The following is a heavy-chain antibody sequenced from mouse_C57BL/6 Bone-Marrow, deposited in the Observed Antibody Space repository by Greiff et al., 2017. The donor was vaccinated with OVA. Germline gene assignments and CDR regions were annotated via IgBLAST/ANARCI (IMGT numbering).Heavy chain of an antibody. CDR3: ARRVYGNWYFDV. J-gene: IGHJ1*03. V-gene: IGHV5-12*01. D-gene: IGHD2-1*01. CDR1: GFTFSDYY. Sequence: EVMLMESGGGLVQPGGSLKLSCAASGFTFSDYYMYWVRQTPEKRLEWVAYISNGGGSTYYPDTVKGRFTISRDNAKNTLYLQMSRLKSEDTAMYYCARRVYGNWYFDVWGTGTTVTVSS. CDR2: ISNGGGST.